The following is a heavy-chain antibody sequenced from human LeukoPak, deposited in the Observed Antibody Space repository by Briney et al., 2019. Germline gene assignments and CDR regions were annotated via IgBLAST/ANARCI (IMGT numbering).Heavy chain of an antibody. CDR3: AKDIKQWFRKNYYGMDV. D-gene: IGHD6-19*01. V-gene: IGHV3-11*04. CDR1: GFTFTDYY. CDR2: ITNSGTTI. Sequence: GGSLRLSCAASGFTFTDYYMSWIRQAPGKGLEWVSYITNSGTTIYYADSVKGRFTISRDNAKNSLYLQMNSLRAEDTAVYYCAKDIKQWFRKNYYGMDVWGQGTTVTVSS. J-gene: IGHJ6*02.